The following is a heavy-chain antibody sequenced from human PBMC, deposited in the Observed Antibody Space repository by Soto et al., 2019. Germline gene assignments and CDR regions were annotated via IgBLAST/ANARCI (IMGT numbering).Heavy chain of an antibody. CDR1: GFAFNTYC. CDR3: ARDDGWLILDY. D-gene: IGHD6-19*01. V-gene: IGHV3-21*06. CDR2: ITRSSSYI. Sequence: EVQLVESGGGPVKPVGSLRLSCAASGFAFNTYCMNWVRQAPGKGLEWVAFITRSSSYIYYADSVRGRFTLSRDNAKNSLYLQMNSLRAEDTAIYYCARDDGWLILDYWGQGTLVTVSS. J-gene: IGHJ4*02.